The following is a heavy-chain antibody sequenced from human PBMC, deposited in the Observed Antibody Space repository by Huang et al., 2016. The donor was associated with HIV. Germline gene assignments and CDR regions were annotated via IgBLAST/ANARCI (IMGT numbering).Heavy chain of an antibody. V-gene: IGHV3-30-3*01. Sequence: QVQLVESGGGVVQPGTSLRLSCAASGFNFSNYAMNWVRPAPGKGLEWVAVISNEGSTKYYADSVKGRFTVTRDNSKNTVYLQMNSLRAEDTAVYYCARSEPSRYYFDYWGQGTLVTVSS. CDR3: ARSEPSRYYFDY. CDR2: ISNEGSTK. J-gene: IGHJ4*02. CDR1: GFNFSNYA.